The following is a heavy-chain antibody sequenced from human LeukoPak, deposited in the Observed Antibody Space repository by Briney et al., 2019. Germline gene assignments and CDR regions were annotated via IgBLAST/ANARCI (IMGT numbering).Heavy chain of an antibody. CDR1: GYTFTSYD. V-gene: IGHV1-8*01. CDR3: ARGLTQISSGWDDY. Sequence: ASVKVSCKASGYTFTSYDINWVRQATGQGLEWMGWMNPNSGNTGYAQKFQGRVTMTRNTSISTAYMGLSSLRSEDTAVYYCARGLTQISSGWDDYWGQGTLVTVSS. CDR2: MNPNSGNT. J-gene: IGHJ4*02. D-gene: IGHD6-19*01.